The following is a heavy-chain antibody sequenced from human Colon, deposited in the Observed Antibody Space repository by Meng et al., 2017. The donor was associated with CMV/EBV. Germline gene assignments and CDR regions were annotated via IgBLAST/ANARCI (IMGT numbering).Heavy chain of an antibody. V-gene: IGHV4-30-4*01. D-gene: IGHD1-26*01. J-gene: IGHJ4*02. Sequence: QVQLQESGPGLVKPSXXLSLTCTVPGDSFNSPDYYWSWIRQPPEKGLEWIGYIYYSGSTYYNPSLKSRVSISGDTSNKQFSLKLTSVTAADTAVYYCARSPYSGSALPFFDYWGQGSLVTVSS. CDR3: ARSPYSGSALPFFDY. CDR2: IYYSGST. CDR1: GDSFNSPDYY.